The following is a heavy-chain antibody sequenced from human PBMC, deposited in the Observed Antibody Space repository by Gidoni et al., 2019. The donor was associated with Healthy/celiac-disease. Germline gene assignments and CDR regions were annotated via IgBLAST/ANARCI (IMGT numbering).Heavy chain of an antibody. V-gene: IGHV3-66*02. Sequence: EVQLVESGGGLVQPGGSLRLYCAASGFTVSSNYMSWVRQAPGKGLEWVSFLYSGGSTYYADSVKGRFTISRDNSKNTLYLQMNSLRAEDTGVYYCARDRGYSDYDPSGRSGPTELFDYWGQGTLVTVSS. CDR3: ARDRGYSDYDPSGRSGPTELFDY. CDR1: GFTVSSNY. CDR2: LYSGGST. D-gene: IGHD5-12*01. J-gene: IGHJ4*02.